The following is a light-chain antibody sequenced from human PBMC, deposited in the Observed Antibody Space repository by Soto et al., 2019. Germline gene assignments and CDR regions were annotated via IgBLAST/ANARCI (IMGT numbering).Light chain of an antibody. V-gene: IGLV2-14*01. CDR1: SSDVGGYNY. CDR3: NPYTSSSTPVV. Sequence: QSALTQSASVSGSPGQSITISCTGTSSDVGGYNYVSWYQQRPGKVPKLIIYDVSHRPSGVSNRFSGSKSGNTASLTISGLQAEDEDHYYCNPYTSSSTPVVFGGGTKLTV. CDR2: DVS. J-gene: IGLJ2*01.